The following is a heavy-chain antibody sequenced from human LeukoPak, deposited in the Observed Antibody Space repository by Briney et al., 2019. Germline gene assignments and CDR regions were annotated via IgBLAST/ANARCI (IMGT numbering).Heavy chain of an antibody. V-gene: IGHV1-8*01. CDR1: GYTFTSYD. CDR3: ARDYGSSWYYYYYYMDV. Sequence: ASVKVSCNASGYTFTSYDINWVRQATGQGLEWMGWMNPNSGNTGYAQKFQGRVTMTRNTSISTAYMELSSLRSEDTAVYYCARDYGSSWYYYYYYMDVWGKGTTVTISS. J-gene: IGHJ6*03. CDR2: MNPNSGNT. D-gene: IGHD6-13*01.